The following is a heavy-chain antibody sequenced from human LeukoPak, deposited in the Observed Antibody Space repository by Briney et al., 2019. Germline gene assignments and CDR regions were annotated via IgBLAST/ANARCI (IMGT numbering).Heavy chain of an antibody. J-gene: IGHJ5*02. CDR2: ISYDGSNK. D-gene: IGHD2-2*02. CDR3: ARDSGGCSSTSCYRGDWFDP. V-gene: IGHV3-30*04. CDR1: GFTFSSCA. Sequence: GRSLRLSCAASGFTFSSCAMHWVRQAPGKGLEWVAVISYDGSNKYYADSVKGRFTISRHNSKNTLYLQMNSLRAEDTAVYYCARDSGGCSSTSCYRGDWFDPWGQGTLVTVSS.